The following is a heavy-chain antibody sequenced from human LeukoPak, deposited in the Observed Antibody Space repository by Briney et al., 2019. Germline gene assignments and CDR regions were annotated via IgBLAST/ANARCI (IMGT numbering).Heavy chain of an antibody. V-gene: IGHV1-69*13. Sequence: ASVKVSCKASGGTFSSYAMNWVRQAPGQGLEWMGGIISVFSTATYAQKFQGRVTITADDSTGTAYMEVSSLRSVDTAVYYCARAEVRSGYSYGPIDHWGQGTLVTVSS. CDR1: GGTFSSYA. J-gene: IGHJ4*02. CDR2: IISVFSTA. D-gene: IGHD5-18*01. CDR3: ARAEVRSGYSYGPIDH.